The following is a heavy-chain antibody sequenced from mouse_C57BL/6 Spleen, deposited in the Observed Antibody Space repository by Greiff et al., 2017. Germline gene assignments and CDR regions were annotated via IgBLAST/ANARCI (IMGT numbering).Heavy chain of an antibody. J-gene: IGHJ1*03. CDR1: GYTFTSYW. CDR3: ARRASLLRYWYFDV. V-gene: IGHV1-59*01. Sequence: VQLQQPGAELVRPGTSVKLSCKASGYTFTSYWMHWVKQRPGQGLEWIGVIDPSDSYTNYNQKFKGKATLTVDTSSSTAYMQLSSLTSEDSAVYYCARRASLLRYWYFDVWGTGTTVTVSS. CDR2: IDPSDSYT. D-gene: IGHD1-2*01.